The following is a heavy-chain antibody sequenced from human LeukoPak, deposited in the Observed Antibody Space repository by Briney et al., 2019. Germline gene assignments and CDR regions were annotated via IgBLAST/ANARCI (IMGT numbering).Heavy chain of an antibody. CDR3: ARRLYCSSTSCYYFDY. J-gene: IGHJ4*02. CDR1: GYSFTSYW. V-gene: IGHV5-51*01. D-gene: IGHD2-2*01. Sequence: GESLKISCKGSGYSFTSYWLGWVRQMPGKGLEWMGIIYPGDSDTRYSPSFQGQVTISADKSISTAYLQWSSLKASDTAMYYCARRLYCSSTSCYYFDYWGQGTLVTVSS. CDR2: IYPGDSDT.